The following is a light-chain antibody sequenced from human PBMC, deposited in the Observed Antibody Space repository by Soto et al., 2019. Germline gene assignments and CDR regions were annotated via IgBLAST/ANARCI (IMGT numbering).Light chain of an antibody. CDR1: QSVRSSF. CDR3: QQYGSSPYT. V-gene: IGKV3-20*01. J-gene: IGKJ2*01. CDR2: GAS. Sequence: EIVVTQSPGTLSLSPGERATLSCRASQSVRSSFLAWYQQKPGQAPRLLIYGASSRATGIPDRFSGSGSGTDFTLTISRLEPEDFAVYYCQQYGSSPYTFVQGTKLEIK.